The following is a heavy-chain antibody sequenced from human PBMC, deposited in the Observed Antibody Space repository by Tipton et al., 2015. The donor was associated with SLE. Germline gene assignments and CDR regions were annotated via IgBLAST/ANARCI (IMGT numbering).Heavy chain of an antibody. CDR1: GGSFSDYY. J-gene: IGHJ4*02. Sequence: GLVKPSETLSLTCGVYGGSFSDYYWSWFRQPPGKGLEWIGEINHSGSPDYNPSLKSRVTLSVDTSKNQFSLRLSSVTAADTAVYYCAGGRRFLDWLPYNDYGGQGSLVTVSA. CDR3: AGGRRFLDWLPYNDY. CDR2: INHSGSP. D-gene: IGHD3/OR15-3a*01. V-gene: IGHV4-34*01.